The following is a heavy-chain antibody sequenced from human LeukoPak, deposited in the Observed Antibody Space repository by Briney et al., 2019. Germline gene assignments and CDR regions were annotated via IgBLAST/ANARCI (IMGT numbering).Heavy chain of an antibody. CDR1: GFTFDDYA. D-gene: IGHD3-10*01. CDR3: AKDRLLSY. V-gene: IGHV3-9*01. CDR2: ISWNSGSI. J-gene: IGHJ4*02. Sequence: GGSLRLSCAASGFTFDDYAMHWVRQAPGKGLEWVSGISWNSGSIGYADSVKGRFTISRDNAKNSLYLQMSSLRAEDTALYYCAKDRLLSYWGQGTLVTVSS.